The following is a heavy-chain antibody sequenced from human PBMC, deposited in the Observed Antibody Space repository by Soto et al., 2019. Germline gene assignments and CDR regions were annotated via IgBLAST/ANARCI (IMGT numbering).Heavy chain of an antibody. Sequence: QVQLQESGPGLVKPSETLSLTCTVSGGSISSYYWSWIRQPPGKGLEWIGYIYYSGSTNYNPSLKSRVTISVDTSKNQFSLKLSSVTAADTAVYYCARESGEEYSSSSGSFWYWGQGTLVTVSS. D-gene: IGHD6-6*01. CDR3: ARESGEEYSSSSGSFWY. V-gene: IGHV4-59*01. J-gene: IGHJ4*02. CDR1: GGSISSYY. CDR2: IYYSGST.